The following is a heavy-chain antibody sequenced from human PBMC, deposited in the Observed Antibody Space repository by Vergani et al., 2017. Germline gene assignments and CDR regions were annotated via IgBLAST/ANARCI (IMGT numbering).Heavy chain of an antibody. V-gene: IGHV3-9*01. CDR3: AKDGRSSGWYPPDYYYGMDV. J-gene: IGHJ6*02. D-gene: IGHD6-19*01. CDR1: GFTFDDYA. Sequence: EVQLVESGGGLGQPGRSLRLSCAASGFTFDDYAMHWVRQAPGKGLEWVSGISWNSGSIGYADSVKGRFTISRDNAKNTLYLQMNSLRAEDTAVYYCAKDGRSSGWYPPDYYYGMDVWGQGTTVTVSS. CDR2: ISWNSGSI.